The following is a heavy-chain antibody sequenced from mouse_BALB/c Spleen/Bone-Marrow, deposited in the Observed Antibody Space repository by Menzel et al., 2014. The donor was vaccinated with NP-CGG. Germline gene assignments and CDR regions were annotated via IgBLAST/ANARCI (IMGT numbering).Heavy chain of an antibody. V-gene: IGHV1-74*01. CDR2: IDPYDSET. CDR1: GYTFTGYW. CDR3: AYGSSFGFAY. Sequence: VKLMESGAELVRPGASVKLSCRTPGYTFTGYWMNWVKQRPEQGLEWIGRIDPYDSETHYNQKFKVKAILTVDKSSSTAYMQLSSPTSEDSAVYYCAYGSSFGFAYWGQGTLVTVSA. J-gene: IGHJ3*01. D-gene: IGHD1-1*01.